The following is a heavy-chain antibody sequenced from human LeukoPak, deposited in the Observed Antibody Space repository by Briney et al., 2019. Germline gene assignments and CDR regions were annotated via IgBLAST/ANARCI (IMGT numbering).Heavy chain of an antibody. CDR2: IRSKAYGGTT. Sequence: GGSLRLSCTASGCTFGDYAMSWVRQAPGKGLEWVGFIRSKAYGGTTEYAASVKGRFTISRDDSKSIAYLQMNSLKTEDTAVYYCTNSKALLGVVIRNYYYYYMDVWGKGTTVTVSS. CDR3: TNSKALLGVVIRNYYYYYMDV. CDR1: GCTFGDYA. D-gene: IGHD3-3*01. V-gene: IGHV3-49*04. J-gene: IGHJ6*03.